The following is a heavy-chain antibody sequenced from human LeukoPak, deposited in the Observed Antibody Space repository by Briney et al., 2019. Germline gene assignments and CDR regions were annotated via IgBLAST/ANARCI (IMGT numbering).Heavy chain of an antibody. J-gene: IGHJ4*02. Sequence: PGGSLRLSCAASGFTFSSYAMTWARQTPEKGLEWVSAISGSGDRTYYADSVKGRFTISRDNSKHTMYLQMNALRAEDTALYYCAKWPEGAMNYFDYWGQGILVTVSS. D-gene: IGHD3-16*01. V-gene: IGHV3-23*01. CDR2: ISGSGDRT. CDR3: AKWPEGAMNYFDY. CDR1: GFTFSSYA.